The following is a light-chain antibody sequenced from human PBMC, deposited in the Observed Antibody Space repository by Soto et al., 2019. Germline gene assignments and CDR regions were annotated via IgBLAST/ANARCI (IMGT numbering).Light chain of an antibody. V-gene: IGLV2-14*01. CDR3: SSYRSGTVV. Sequence: QSVLTQPASVSGSPGQSITISCTGTSSDVGGSNYVSWYQQHPGIAPKLMIYDVTNRPSGVSHRFSGSRSGNTASLTISGLQAEDVADYYCSSYRSGTVVFGGGTKLTVL. CDR2: DVT. J-gene: IGLJ2*01. CDR1: SSDVGGSNY.